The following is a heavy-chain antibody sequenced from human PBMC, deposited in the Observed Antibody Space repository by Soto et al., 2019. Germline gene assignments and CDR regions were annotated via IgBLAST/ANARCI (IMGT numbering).Heavy chain of an antibody. V-gene: IGHV3-23*01. CDR3: ARAPGDKYYFDY. CDR1: GFTFSSYA. CDR2: ISGSGGST. D-gene: IGHD3-10*01. Sequence: EVQLLESGGGLAQPGGSLRLSCAASGFTFSSYAMSWVRQAPGKGLEWVSAISGSGGSTYYADSVKGRFTISRDNSKNTLYLQMNSLRAEDTAVYYCARAPGDKYYFDYWGQGTLVTVSS. J-gene: IGHJ4*02.